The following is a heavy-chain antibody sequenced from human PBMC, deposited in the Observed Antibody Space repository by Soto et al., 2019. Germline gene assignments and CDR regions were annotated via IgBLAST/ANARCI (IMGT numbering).Heavy chain of an antibody. Sequence: EVQMVESGGGLVQRGGSLRLSCAASGFTFSTYWMHWVRQAPGKGPVWVSRINSDGSSTSYADSVKGRFTISRDNAKNTLYLQMNSLRAEDTAVYYCAREVLSGYYNNFDYWGQGTLVTVSS. V-gene: IGHV3-74*01. D-gene: IGHD3-22*01. CDR3: AREVLSGYYNNFDY. CDR1: GFTFSTYW. J-gene: IGHJ4*02. CDR2: INSDGSST.